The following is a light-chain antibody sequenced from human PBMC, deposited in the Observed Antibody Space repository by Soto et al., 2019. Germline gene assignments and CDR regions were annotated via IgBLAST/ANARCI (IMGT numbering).Light chain of an antibody. J-gene: IGKJ1*01. CDR1: QGISNY. Sequence: DIQMTQSPSSLSASVGDRVTITCRASQGISNYLAWYQQKPGKVPKLLIYAASTFQSGVTSRFSGSGSGTDFTLTISSLQPEDVATYYCQKYNSAPRTFGQGTKVEIK. CDR3: QKYNSAPRT. V-gene: IGKV1-27*01. CDR2: AAS.